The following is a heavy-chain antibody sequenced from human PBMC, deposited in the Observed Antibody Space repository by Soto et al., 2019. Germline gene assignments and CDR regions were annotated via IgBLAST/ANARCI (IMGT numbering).Heavy chain of an antibody. CDR3: AREIVTAGGNNYFDP. CDR1: GGTVASSHW. J-gene: IGHJ5*02. CDR2: VYRTGDT. Sequence: PSETLSLTCGVSGGTVASSHWWSWVRQSPGGGLEWIGNVYRTGDTNFNPSLQSRVTISVDKSNNQLSLRLNSLTAADTAVYFCAREIVTAGGNNYFDPWGPGTLVTVSS. V-gene: IGHV4-4*02. D-gene: IGHD2-21*02.